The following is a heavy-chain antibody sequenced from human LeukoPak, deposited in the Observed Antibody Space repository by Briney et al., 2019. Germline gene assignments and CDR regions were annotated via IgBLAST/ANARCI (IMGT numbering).Heavy chain of an antibody. CDR2: ISSSSSYI. CDR1: GFTFSSYS. Sequence: KPGGSLRLSCAASGFTFSSYSMNWVRQAPGKGLEWVSSISSSSSYIYYADSVKGRFTISRDNAKNSLYLQMNSLRAEDTAVYYCAREAEYYDSSGPNDYWGQGTLVTVSS. J-gene: IGHJ4*02. CDR3: AREAEYYDSSGPNDY. D-gene: IGHD3-22*01. V-gene: IGHV3-21*01.